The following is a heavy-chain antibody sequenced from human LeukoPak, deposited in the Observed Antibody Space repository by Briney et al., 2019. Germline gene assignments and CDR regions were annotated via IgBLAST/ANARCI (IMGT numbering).Heavy chain of an antibody. J-gene: IGHJ4*02. D-gene: IGHD3-10*01. CDR2: ITISSSYI. V-gene: IGHV3-21*04. CDR1: GFTFSSYS. Sequence: GGSLRLSCAASGFTFSSYSMNWVRLAPGKGLECVSSITISSSYIYYADSVKGRFTISRDNAKNSLYLQMNSLRAEDTAVYYCARDPPLLWFGGATDYWGQGTLVTVSS. CDR3: ARDPPLLWFGGATDY.